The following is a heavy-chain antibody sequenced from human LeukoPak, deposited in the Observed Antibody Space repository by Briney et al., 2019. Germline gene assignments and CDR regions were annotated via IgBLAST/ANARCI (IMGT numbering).Heavy chain of an antibody. D-gene: IGHD3-22*01. CDR3: ARAPYDSSGYYLTPPHFDY. CDR1: GGTFSSYA. Sequence: GSSVKVSCKASGGTFSSYAISWVRQAPGQGLEWMGGIIPIFGTANYAQKFQGRVTITADESTSTAYMELSSLRSEDTAVYYCARAPYDSSGYYLTPPHFDYWDQGTLVTVSS. J-gene: IGHJ4*02. V-gene: IGHV1-69*01. CDR2: IIPIFGTA.